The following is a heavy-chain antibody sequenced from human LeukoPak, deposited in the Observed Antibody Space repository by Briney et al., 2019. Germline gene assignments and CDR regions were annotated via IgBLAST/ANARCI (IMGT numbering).Heavy chain of an antibody. V-gene: IGHV3-11*01. CDR3: ARLPYYYFDR. J-gene: IGHJ4*02. D-gene: IGHD2-21*01. CDR1: GFTFSDY. CDR2: ISGSGDVI. Sequence: PGGSLRLSCAGSGFTFSDYISWIRQSPGRGLEWVAYISGSGDVIYNADSVKGRFTISRDNAKNLVYLQMDSLRAEDTAVYSCARLPYYYFDRWGQGTLVTVSS.